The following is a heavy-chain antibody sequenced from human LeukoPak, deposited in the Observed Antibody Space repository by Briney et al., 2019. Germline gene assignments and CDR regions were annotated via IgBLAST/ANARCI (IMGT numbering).Heavy chain of an antibody. D-gene: IGHD6-13*01. CDR1: VYTFTSYY. CDR3: ACRCSGAYSSSG. J-gene: IGHJ3*01. CDR2: INPSGGST. Sequence: ASVKVSCTASVYTFTSYYMHWVRRAPGQGLEWMGIINPSGGSTSYAQKFPGRVTMTRDTSTSTVYMELSSLRSEDTAVYYCACRCSGAYSSSGWGQGTMVTVSS. V-gene: IGHV1-46*01.